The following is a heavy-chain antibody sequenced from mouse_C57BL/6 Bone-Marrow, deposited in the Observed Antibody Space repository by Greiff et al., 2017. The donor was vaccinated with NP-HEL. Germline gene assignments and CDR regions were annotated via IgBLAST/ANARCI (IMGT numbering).Heavy chain of an antibody. J-gene: IGHJ2*01. CDR2: IHPNSGST. D-gene: IGHD2-3*01. CDR3: ARRGWLLFDY. Sequence: QVQLKQPGAELVKPGASVKLSCKASGYTFTSYWMHWVKQRPGQGLEWIGMIHPNSGSTNYNEKFKSKATLTVDKSSSTAYMQLSSLTSEDSAVYYCARRGWLLFDYWGQGTTLTVSS. CDR1: GYTFTSYW. V-gene: IGHV1-64*01.